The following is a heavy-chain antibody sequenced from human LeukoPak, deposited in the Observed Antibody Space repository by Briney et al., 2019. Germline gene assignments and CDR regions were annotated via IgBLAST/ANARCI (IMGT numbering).Heavy chain of an antibody. CDR2: IIPIFGTA. D-gene: IGHD3-22*01. CDR3: ARLAPESDYYDSSGYLDY. Sequence: ASVKVSCKASGGTFSSYAISWVRQAPGQGLEWMGGIIPIFGTANYAQKFQGRVTITTDESTSTAYMELSSLRSEDTAVYYRARLAPESDYYDSSGYLDYWGQGTLVTVSS. CDR1: GGTFSSYA. J-gene: IGHJ4*02. V-gene: IGHV1-69*05.